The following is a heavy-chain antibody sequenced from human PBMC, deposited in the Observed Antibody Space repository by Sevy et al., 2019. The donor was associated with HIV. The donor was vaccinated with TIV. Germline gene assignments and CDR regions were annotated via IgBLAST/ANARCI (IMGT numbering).Heavy chain of an antibody. D-gene: IGHD6-13*01. Sequence: GGSLRLSCAASGFTFSSYWMSWVRQAPGKGLEWVANIKQDGSEKYYVYSVKGRFTISRDNAKNSLYLQMNSLRAEDTAVYYCASGSSSWIDAFDIWGQGTMVTVSS. CDR3: ASGSSSWIDAFDI. CDR1: GFTFSSYW. J-gene: IGHJ3*02. V-gene: IGHV3-7*03. CDR2: IKQDGSEK.